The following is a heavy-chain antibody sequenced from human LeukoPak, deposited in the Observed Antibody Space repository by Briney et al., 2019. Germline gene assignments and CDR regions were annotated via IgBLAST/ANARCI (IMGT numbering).Heavy chain of an antibody. D-gene: IGHD3-22*01. CDR1: GGSISSYY. CDR2: IYYSGST. CDR3: ARVSYDSSGYYYVHAFDI. J-gene: IGHJ3*02. Sequence: SETLSLTCTVSGGSISSYYWSWIRQPPGKGLEWIGYIYYSGSTNYNPSLKSRVTISVDTSKNQFSLKLSSVTAADTAVYYCARVSYDSSGYYYVHAFDIWGQGTMVIVSS. V-gene: IGHV4-59*01.